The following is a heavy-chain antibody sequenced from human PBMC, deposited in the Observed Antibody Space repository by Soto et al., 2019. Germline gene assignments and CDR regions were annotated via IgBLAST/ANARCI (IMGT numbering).Heavy chain of an antibody. D-gene: IGHD3-22*01. V-gene: IGHV3-30*18. CDR3: AKGRDYYDSSGPLNY. J-gene: IGHJ4*02. CDR2: ISYDGSNK. Sequence: GGSLRLSCAASGFTFSSYGMHWVRQAPGKGLEWVAVISYDGSNKYYADSVKGRFTTSRDNSKNTLYLQMNSLRAEDTAVYYCAKGRDYYDSSGPLNYWGQGTLVTVSS. CDR1: GFTFSSYG.